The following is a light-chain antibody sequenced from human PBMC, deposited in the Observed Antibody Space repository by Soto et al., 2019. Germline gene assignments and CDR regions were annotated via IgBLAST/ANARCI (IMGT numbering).Light chain of an antibody. V-gene: IGKV3-20*01. CDR3: QQYVSSPLT. J-gene: IGKJ1*01. CDR1: QSVSSNY. Sequence: EIVLTQSPGTLSLSPGERATLSCRASQSVSSNYLAWYQQKPGQAPRPLIYGASSRATGIPDRFSGSGAGTGFTLTISRIESEDFSVYYWQQYVSSPLTFGQGTKVEIK. CDR2: GAS.